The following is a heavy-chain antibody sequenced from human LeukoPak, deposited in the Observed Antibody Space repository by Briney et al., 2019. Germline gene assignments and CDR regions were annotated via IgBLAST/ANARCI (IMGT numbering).Heavy chain of an antibody. CDR3: TTGRDDYGDYGNY. Sequence: GGSLRLSCAASGATFSNAWMSWVRQSPGRGLEWVGRSKSKTDGGTTDYAAPVNGRITISRDDSKNTLYLQMNSLKTEDTAVYYCTTGRDDYGDYGNYWGQGTLVTVSS. CDR2: SKSKTDGGTT. V-gene: IGHV3-15*01. D-gene: IGHD4-17*01. J-gene: IGHJ4*02. CDR1: GATFSNAW.